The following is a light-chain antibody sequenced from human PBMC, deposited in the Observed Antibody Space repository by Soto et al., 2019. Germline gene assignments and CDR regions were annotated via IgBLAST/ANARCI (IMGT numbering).Light chain of an antibody. CDR3: EQYHILPYT. CDR1: QDISNY. J-gene: IGKJ2*01. Sequence: DIQMTQSPSSLSASVGDRVTITCQASQDISNYVNWFQQKPGKAPKLLIYDASNLETGVPSRFSGSGSGTDVAFIISSRQLEDIAAYYCEQYHILPYTFGQGTKLHIK. CDR2: DAS. V-gene: IGKV1-33*01.